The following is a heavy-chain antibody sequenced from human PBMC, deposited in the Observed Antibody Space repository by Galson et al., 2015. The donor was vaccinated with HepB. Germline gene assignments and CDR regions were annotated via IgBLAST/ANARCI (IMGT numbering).Heavy chain of an antibody. D-gene: IGHD3-22*01. CDR1: GFTFSSYA. J-gene: IGHJ3*02. V-gene: IGHV3-30*04. CDR3: ASDSSGYYGRVAFDI. CDR2: ISYDGSNK. Sequence: SLRLSCAASGFTFSSYAMHWVRQAPGKGLEWVAVISYDGSNKYYADSVKGRFTISRDNSKNTLYLQTNSLRAEDTAVYYCASDSSGYYGRVAFDIWGQGTMVTVSS.